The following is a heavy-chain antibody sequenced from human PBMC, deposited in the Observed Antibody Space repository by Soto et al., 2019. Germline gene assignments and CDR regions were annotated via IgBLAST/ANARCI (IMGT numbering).Heavy chain of an antibody. V-gene: IGHV3-74*01. D-gene: IGHD2-2*01. CDR2: INGDGSTT. CDR1: GLTFSSHW. Sequence: EVQLVESGGGLVQPGGSLRLSCAASGLTFSSHWMYWVRQAPGKGLVWVAHINGDGSTTTYADSVKGRFTISRDNAKNTLYLQMNNLGVEDMAVYYCSDAGGIWGQGTMVTVSS. J-gene: IGHJ3*02. CDR3: SDAGGI.